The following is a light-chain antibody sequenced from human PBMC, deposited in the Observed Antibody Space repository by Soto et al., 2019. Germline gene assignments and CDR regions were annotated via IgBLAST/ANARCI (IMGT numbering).Light chain of an antibody. CDR1: QSIRSN. J-gene: IGKJ4*01. CDR2: GAS. CDR3: QQYHDWPLT. Sequence: EIVMTQSPASLSVSPGERATLSCRASQSIRSNLAWYQRKPGQAPRLLIYGASTRATGIPARFSGSGFGTEFTLTISTLQSEDFAIYYCQQYHDWPLTFGGGTKVDIK. V-gene: IGKV3-15*01.